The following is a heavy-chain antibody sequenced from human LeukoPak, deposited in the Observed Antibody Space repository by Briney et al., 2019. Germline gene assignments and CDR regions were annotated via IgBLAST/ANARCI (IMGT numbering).Heavy chain of an antibody. CDR1: GFTFRSFW. J-gene: IGHJ4*02. CDR3: ARGSHDISGYRYFFDY. D-gene: IGHD3-22*01. Sequence: GGSLRLSCAASGFTFRSFWMSWVRQAPGKGLEWVANINQDGSAGYFVDSVKGRFTISRDNAMTSLYLHMDSLRAEDTGIYFCARGSHDISGYRYFFDYWGQGTLVTASS. V-gene: IGHV3-7*01. CDR2: INQDGSAG.